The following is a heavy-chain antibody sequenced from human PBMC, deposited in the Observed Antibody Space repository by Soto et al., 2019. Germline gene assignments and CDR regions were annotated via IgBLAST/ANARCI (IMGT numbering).Heavy chain of an antibody. CDR3: ARDRSGWGKYFDY. Sequence: SETLSLTCTVSGGSISSGGYYWTWIRQHPGKGLEWIGYIYYSGTTYYNPSLKSRLSISVDTSKNQFSLKLSSVTAADTAVYYCARDRSGWGKYFDYWGQGTLVTVSS. CDR2: IYYSGTT. CDR1: GGSISSGGYY. D-gene: IGHD3-16*01. V-gene: IGHV4-31*03. J-gene: IGHJ4*02.